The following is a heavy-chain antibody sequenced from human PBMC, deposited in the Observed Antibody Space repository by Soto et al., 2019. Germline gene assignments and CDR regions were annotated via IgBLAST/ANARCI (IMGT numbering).Heavy chain of an antibody. CDR3: ARSPNDIWRGLTDSFYYYYGIDV. CDR1: GYSFTTYW. D-gene: IGHD3-3*01. J-gene: IGHJ6*02. Sequence: PGESLKICCKGSGYSFTTYWIGWVRQMPGKGREWMGIIYPGDSDTRYSPSFQGQVTISADKSISTAYLQWSSLKASDTAMYYCARSPNDIWRGLTDSFYYYYGIDVWGQGTTVTVSS. V-gene: IGHV5-51*01. CDR2: IYPGDSDT.